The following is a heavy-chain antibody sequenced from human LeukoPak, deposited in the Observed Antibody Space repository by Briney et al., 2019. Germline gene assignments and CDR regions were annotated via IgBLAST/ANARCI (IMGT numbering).Heavy chain of an antibody. V-gene: IGHV1-2*02. Sequence: ASVKVSCKASGYTLTGYYMHWVRQAPGQGLEWMGWINPNSGGTNYAQKFQGRVTMTRDTSISTAYMELSRLRSDDTAVYYCARDGGYSSGWPSLYFDYWGRGTLVTVSS. CDR3: ARDGGYSSGWPSLYFDY. CDR2: INPNSGGT. J-gene: IGHJ4*02. D-gene: IGHD6-19*01. CDR1: GYTLTGYY.